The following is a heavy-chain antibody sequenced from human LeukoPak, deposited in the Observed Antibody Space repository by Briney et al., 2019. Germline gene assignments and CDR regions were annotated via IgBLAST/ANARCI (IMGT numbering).Heavy chain of an antibody. CDR1: GGSISSSSYY. CDR3: ARDPRKITKMALWYFDY. D-gene: IGHD1-14*01. J-gene: IGHJ4*02. V-gene: IGHV4-39*07. CDR2: IYYSGST. Sequence: SETLSLTCTVSGGSISSSSYYWGWIRQPPGKGLERIGSIYYSGSTYYNPSLKSRVTISVDTSKNQFSLKLSSVTAADTAVYYCARDPRKITKMALWYFDYWGQGTLVTVSS.